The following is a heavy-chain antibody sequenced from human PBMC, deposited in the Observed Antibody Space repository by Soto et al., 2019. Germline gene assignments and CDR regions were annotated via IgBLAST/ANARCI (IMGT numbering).Heavy chain of an antibody. J-gene: IGHJ4*02. Sequence: EWMGIINPSGGSTSYAQKFQGRVTMTRDTSTSTVYMELSSLRSEDTAVYYCARAPSRDILTGYLFDYWGQGTLVTVSS. V-gene: IGHV1-46*01. D-gene: IGHD3-9*01. CDR2: INPSGGST. CDR3: ARAPSRDILTGYLFDY.